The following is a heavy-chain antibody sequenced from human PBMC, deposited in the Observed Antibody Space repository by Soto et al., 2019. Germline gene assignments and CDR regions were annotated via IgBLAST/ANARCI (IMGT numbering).Heavy chain of an antibody. CDR1: GGSISSRGYY. J-gene: IGHJ5*02. V-gene: IGHV4-39*01. Sequence: QLQLQESGPGLVKPSETLSLTCTVSGGSISSRGYYWGWIRQPPGKGLEWIGTIYYSGSTYYNPSLTSRVTISVDTSKNQFSLKLSSVPAADPAVYYCATSNWFDPWGQGTLVTVSS. CDR3: ATSNWFDP. CDR2: IYYSGST.